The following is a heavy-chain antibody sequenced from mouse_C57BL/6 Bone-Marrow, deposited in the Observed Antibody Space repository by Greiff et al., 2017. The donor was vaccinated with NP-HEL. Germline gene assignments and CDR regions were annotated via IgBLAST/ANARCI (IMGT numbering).Heavy chain of an antibody. CDR2: IYPSDSET. CDR3: ARSAH. J-gene: IGHJ2*01. CDR1: GYTFTSYW. Sequence: LMQPGAELVRPGSSVKLSCKASGYTFTSYWMDWVKQRPGQGLEWIGNIYPSDSETHYNQKFKDKATLTVDKSSSTAYMQLSSLTSEDSAVYYCARSAHWGQGTTLTVSS. V-gene: IGHV1-61*01. D-gene: IGHD6-1*01.